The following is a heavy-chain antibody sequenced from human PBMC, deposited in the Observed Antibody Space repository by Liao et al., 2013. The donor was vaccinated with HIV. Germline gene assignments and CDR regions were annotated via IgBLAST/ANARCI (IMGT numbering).Heavy chain of an antibody. Sequence: QVQLQESGPGLVKPSETLSLTCTVSGGSISSTGYYWGWIRQPPGKGLEWIGYINYSGSTNYNPSLKSRVTISVDMSTNRFSLRLTSVTAADTAVYYCARVNLMRTFDYWGQGTLVTVSS. CDR2: INYSGST. CDR3: ARVNLMRTFDY. CDR1: GGSISSTGYY. V-gene: IGHV4-61*08. J-gene: IGHJ4*02.